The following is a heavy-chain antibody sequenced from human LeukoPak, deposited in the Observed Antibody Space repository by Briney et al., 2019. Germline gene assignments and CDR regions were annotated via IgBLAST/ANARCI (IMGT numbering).Heavy chain of an antibody. V-gene: IGHV3-53*01. Sequence: GGSLRLSCAASGFTVSSNYMSWVRQAPGKGLEWVSVIYSGGSTYYADSVKGRYTISRDNSKNTLYLQMNSLRAEDTAVYYCARVFYSSSWPHYYYYYMDVWGKGTTVTVSS. D-gene: IGHD6-13*01. J-gene: IGHJ6*03. CDR2: IYSGGST. CDR3: ARVFYSSSWPHYYYYYMDV. CDR1: GFTVSSNY.